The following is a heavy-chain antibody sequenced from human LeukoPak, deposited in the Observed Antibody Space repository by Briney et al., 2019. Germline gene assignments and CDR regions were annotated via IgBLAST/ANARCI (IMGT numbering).Heavy chain of an antibody. V-gene: IGHV3-9*01. J-gene: IGHJ4*02. CDR3: AKSTQYCSSTSCYISPFDY. CDR1: GFTFDDYA. Sequence: GGSLRLSCAASGFTFDDYAMHWVRQAPGKGLEWVSGISWNSGSIGYADSVKGRFTISRDNSKNTLYLQMNSLRAEDTAVYYCAKSTQYCSSTSCYISPFDYWGQGTLVTVSS. D-gene: IGHD2-2*02. CDR2: ISWNSGSI.